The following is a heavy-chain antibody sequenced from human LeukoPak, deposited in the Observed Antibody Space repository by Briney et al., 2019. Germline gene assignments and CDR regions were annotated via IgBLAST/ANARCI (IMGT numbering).Heavy chain of an antibody. V-gene: IGHV1-18*04. CDR2: ISAYNGNT. CDR3: ARGPIIDIVVIPAAADYYHMDV. Sequence: ASVKVSCKASGYTFTGYYMHWVRQAPGQGLEWMGRISAYNGNTRYAQKLQGRVTMTTDSSTSTAYMELRSLRSDDTAVYYCARGPIIDIVVIPAAADYYHMDVWGKGTTVTVSS. D-gene: IGHD2-2*01. J-gene: IGHJ6*03. CDR1: GYTFTGYY.